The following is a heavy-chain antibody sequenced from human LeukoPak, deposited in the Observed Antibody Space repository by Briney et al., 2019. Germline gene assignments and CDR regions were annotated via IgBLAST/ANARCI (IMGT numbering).Heavy chain of an antibody. CDR2: INPSAGST. D-gene: IGHD3-22*01. CDR3: ARAGNYYDSSGYYYFDS. Sequence: ASVKVSCKASGYTFTSYFMHWVRQAPGRGLEWMGVINPSAGSTSYAQKFQGRVTMTRDTSTSTVYMELSSLRSEDTAVYYCARAGNYYDSSGYYYFDSWGQGTLVTVSS. J-gene: IGHJ4*02. CDR1: GYTFTSYF. V-gene: IGHV1-46*01.